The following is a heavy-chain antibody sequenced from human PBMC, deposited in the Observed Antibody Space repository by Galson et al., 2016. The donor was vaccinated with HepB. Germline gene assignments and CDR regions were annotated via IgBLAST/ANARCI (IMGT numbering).Heavy chain of an antibody. CDR1: NYDFTMFG. Sequence: SVKVSCKASNYDFTMFGITWVRQAPGQGFEWMGWISAYNGNTNYAQKFQGRVTMTTDISTSIAYMGLRSLRSDDTAVYYCARDRGTPPLTTFFDFWGQGTLVTVSS. J-gene: IGHJ4*02. V-gene: IGHV1-18*01. CDR3: ARDRGTPPLTTFFDF. CDR2: ISAYNGNT. D-gene: IGHD1-7*01.